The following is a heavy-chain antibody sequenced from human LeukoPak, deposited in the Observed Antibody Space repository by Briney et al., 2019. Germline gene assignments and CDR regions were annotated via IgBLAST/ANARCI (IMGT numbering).Heavy chain of an antibody. V-gene: IGHV3-21*01. CDR2: ISSSGSYI. D-gene: IGHD3-22*01. CDR1: GFTFSSYS. Sequence: PGGSLRLSCAASGFTFSSYSMNWVRQAPGKGLEWVSSISSSGSYIYYADSVKGRFTISRDNAKNSLYLQMNSLRAEDTAVYYCARGFLGSGYPYCYYGMDVWGQGTTVTVSS. J-gene: IGHJ6*02. CDR3: ARGFLGSGYPYCYYGMDV.